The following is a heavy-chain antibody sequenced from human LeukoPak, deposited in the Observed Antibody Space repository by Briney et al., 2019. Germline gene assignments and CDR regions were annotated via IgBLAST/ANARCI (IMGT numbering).Heavy chain of an antibody. V-gene: IGHV4-4*07. Sequence: SETLSLTCTVSGGSISSYYWSWIRQPAGKGLEWIGRIYTNGSTNYNPSLKSRVTMSVDTSKNQFSLKLSSVTAADTAVYYCARVGYDSSGYYSFRGYYFDYWGQGTLVTVSS. D-gene: IGHD3-22*01. CDR2: IYTNGST. CDR1: GGSISSYY. CDR3: ARVGYDSSGYYSFRGYYFDY. J-gene: IGHJ4*02.